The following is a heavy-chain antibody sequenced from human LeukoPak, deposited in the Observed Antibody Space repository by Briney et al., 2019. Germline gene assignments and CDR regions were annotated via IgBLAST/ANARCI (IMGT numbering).Heavy chain of an antibody. J-gene: IGHJ4*02. V-gene: IGHV1-8*01. CDR3: AKYKSGDYFDAGRRYYFDQ. CDR2: MNATSGKT. D-gene: IGHD3-9*01. Sequence: ASVKVSCKASGYTFTSYDINWVRQAPGQGLDWMGWMNATSGKTGQAQKFQGRITMTRDTSISTAYMELSSLRPEDTAVYYCAKYKSGDYFDAGRRYYFDQWGQGTPVTVSS. CDR1: GYTFTSYD.